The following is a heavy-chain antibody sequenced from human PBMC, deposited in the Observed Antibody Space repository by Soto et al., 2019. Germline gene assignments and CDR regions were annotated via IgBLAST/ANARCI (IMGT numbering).Heavy chain of an antibody. J-gene: IGHJ4*02. D-gene: IGHD5-18*01. CDR1: GGSVSSGGYY. CDR3: ARKKGYSYGPHYFDY. Sequence: QVQLQESGPGLVKPSQTLSLTCTVSGGSVSSGGYYWSWIRQHPGKGLEWIGYIYYSGNTFYNPSHQSRVTISAATSKNQFSLKLSSVTAADTAVYYCARKKGYSYGPHYFDYWGQGTRVTVSS. V-gene: IGHV4-31*03. CDR2: IYYSGNT.